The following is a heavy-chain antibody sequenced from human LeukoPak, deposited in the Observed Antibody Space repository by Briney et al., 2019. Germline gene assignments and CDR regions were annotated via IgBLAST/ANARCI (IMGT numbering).Heavy chain of an antibody. J-gene: IGHJ4*02. CDR3: ARVTGYMIEDYFDY. CDR2: IYYSGST. V-gene: IGHV4-38-2*02. D-gene: IGHD3-9*01. Sequence: SETLSLTCTVSDYSITNGYYWGWIRHPPGKGLEWIGYIYYSGSTNYNPSLKSRVTISVDTSKNQFSLKLSSVTAADTAVYYCARVTGYMIEDYFDYWGQGTLVTVSS. CDR1: DYSITNGYY.